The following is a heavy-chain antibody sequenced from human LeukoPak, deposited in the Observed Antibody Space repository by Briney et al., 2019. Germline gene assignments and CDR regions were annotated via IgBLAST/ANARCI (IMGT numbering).Heavy chain of an antibody. CDR2: IYYSGST. CDR1: GSSISSYY. Sequence: SETLSLTCTVSGSSISSYYWGWIRQPPGKGLEWIGSIYYSGSTYYNPSLKSRVTISVDTSKNQFSLKLSSVTAADTAVYYCARAEGITIFGVVTRGAFDIWGQGTMVTVSS. CDR3: ARAEGITIFGVVTRGAFDI. J-gene: IGHJ3*02. V-gene: IGHV4-39*07. D-gene: IGHD3-3*01.